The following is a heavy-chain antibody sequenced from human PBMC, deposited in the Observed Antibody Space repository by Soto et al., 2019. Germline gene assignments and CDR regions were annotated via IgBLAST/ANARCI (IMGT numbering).Heavy chain of an antibody. Sequence: SQTLSLTCAISGDSVSSNSAAWNWIRQSPSRGLEWLGRTYYRSKWYNDYAVSVKSRITINPDTSKNQFSLQLNSVTPEDTAVYYCARVATIVVVPAAMGYYSYGMDVWGQGTTVIVS. V-gene: IGHV6-1*01. D-gene: IGHD2-2*01. CDR2: TYYRSKWYN. J-gene: IGHJ6*02. CDR1: GDSVSSNSAA. CDR3: ARVATIVVVPAAMGYYSYGMDV.